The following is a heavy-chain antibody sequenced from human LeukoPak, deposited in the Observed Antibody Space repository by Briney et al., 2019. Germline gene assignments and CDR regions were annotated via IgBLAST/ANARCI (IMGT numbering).Heavy chain of an antibody. Sequence: GGSLRLSCAASGFKVSSNYMSWVSQAPGKGLEWVSVIYSDGSTYYADSVKGRFSISRDNSKNTVYLQMNRLRAEDTAVYYCARDIGSSAGFDYWGQGTLVSVSS. J-gene: IGHJ4*02. CDR1: GFKVSSNY. CDR2: IYSDGST. CDR3: ARDIGSSAGFDY. D-gene: IGHD6-13*01. V-gene: IGHV3-66*01.